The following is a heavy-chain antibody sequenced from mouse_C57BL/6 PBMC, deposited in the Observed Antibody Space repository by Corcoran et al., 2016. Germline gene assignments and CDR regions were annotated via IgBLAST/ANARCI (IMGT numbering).Heavy chain of an antibody. V-gene: IGHV9-3*01. CDR3: AKAPLRPWFAY. CDR1: GYTFTTYG. CDR2: INTYSGVP. D-gene: IGHD2-4*01. Sequence: QIQLVQSGPELKKPGETVKISCKASGYTFTTYGMSWVKQAPGKGLKWMGWINTYSGVPTYADDFKGRFAFSLETSASTAYLQINNLKNEDTATYFCAKAPLRPWFAYWGQGTLVTVSA. J-gene: IGHJ3*01.